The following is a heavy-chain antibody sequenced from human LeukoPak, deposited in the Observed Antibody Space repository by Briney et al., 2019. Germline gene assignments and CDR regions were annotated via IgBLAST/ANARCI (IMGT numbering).Heavy chain of an antibody. Sequence: SETLSLTCAVYGGSFSGYYWSWIRQPPGKGLEWIGEINHSGSTNYNPSLKSRVTISVDTSKNQFSLKLSSVTAADTAVYYCARLTHRTYYYGSGSYYKVFDYWGQGTLVTVSS. J-gene: IGHJ4*02. CDR2: INHSGST. V-gene: IGHV4-34*01. CDR1: GGSFSGYY. D-gene: IGHD3-10*01. CDR3: ARLTHRTYYYGSGSYYKVFDY.